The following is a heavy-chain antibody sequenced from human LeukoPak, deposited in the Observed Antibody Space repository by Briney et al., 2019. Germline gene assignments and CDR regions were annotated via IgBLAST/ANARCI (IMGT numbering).Heavy chain of an antibody. Sequence: SETLSLTCAVSGGSISVHYWHWIRRPPGERLEWIGYIYYNGNTNYSPSLWGRVTFSVDTSKSQLSLNLSSVTAADTAVHYCARGPFEYYFDYWGQGKLVTVSS. D-gene: IGHD3-9*01. CDR3: ARGPFEYYFDY. CDR1: GGSISVHY. V-gene: IGHV4-59*11. J-gene: IGHJ4*02. CDR2: IYYNGNT.